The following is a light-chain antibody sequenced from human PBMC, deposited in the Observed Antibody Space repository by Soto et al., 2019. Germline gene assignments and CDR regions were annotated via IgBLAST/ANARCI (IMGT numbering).Light chain of an antibody. CDR3: VLLYGGAWV. CDR2: RTS. J-gene: IGLJ3*02. Sequence: QPVLTQEPSLTVSPGGTVTLTCALTTGAVTSDYYPNWFQRRPGQALGTLIYRTSNKHSWTPARFSGSLLGGKAALTLSGVQPEDEADYYCVLLYGGAWVFGGGTQLTVL. CDR1: TGAVTSDYY. V-gene: IGLV7-43*01.